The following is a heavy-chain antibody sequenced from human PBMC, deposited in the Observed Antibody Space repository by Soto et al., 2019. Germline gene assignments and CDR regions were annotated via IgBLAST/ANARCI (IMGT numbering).Heavy chain of an antibody. CDR2: ITPIFGTA. V-gene: IGHV1-69*13. CDR3: ARVGSSWYWFDP. J-gene: IGHJ5*02. D-gene: IGHD6-13*01. CDR1: GGTFSSYA. Sequence: GASLKVSCKASGGTFSSYAISWVRQAPGQGLEWMGGITPIFGTANYAQKFQGRVTITADESTSTAYMELSSLRSEDTAVYYCARVGSSWYWFDPWGQGTLVTVSS.